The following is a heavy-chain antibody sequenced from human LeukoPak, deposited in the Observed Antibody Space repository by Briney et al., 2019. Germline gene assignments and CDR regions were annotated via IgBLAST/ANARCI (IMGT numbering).Heavy chain of an antibody. Sequence: GGSLRLSCAASGFTFSNYWMHWVRHASRKGLVWVSRINSDGSGTTYADSVRGRFTISRDNAKNTLYLQVNSLRAEDTAVYYCARTEGTVAYDSWGQGTLVTVSS. CDR2: INSDGSGT. J-gene: IGHJ5*01. CDR3: ARTEGTVAYDS. V-gene: IGHV3-74*01. D-gene: IGHD4-23*01. CDR1: GFTFSNYW.